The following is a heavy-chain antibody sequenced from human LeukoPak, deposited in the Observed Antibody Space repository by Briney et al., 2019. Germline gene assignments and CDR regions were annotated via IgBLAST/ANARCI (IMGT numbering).Heavy chain of an antibody. CDR1: GFTFSSYS. J-gene: IGHJ3*02. CDR2: ISSSSSYI. Sequence: GGSLRLSCAASGFTFSSYSMNWVRQAPGKGLEWVSSISSSSSYIYYADSVKGRFTISRDNSKNTLYLQMNSLRAEDTAVYYCAKEGFPGIAVAGTQHAFDIWGQGTMVTVSS. V-gene: IGHV3-21*01. CDR3: AKEGFPGIAVAGTQHAFDI. D-gene: IGHD6-19*01.